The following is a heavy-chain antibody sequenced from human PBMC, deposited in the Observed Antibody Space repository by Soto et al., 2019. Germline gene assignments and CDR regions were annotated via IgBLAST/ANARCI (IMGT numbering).Heavy chain of an antibody. Sequence: EVQLLDSGGGWVQPGGSLRLSCVASGFVFSDYAMSWVRQALGMGLEWVSAISAGGSDTYYADSVKGRFTVSRVNSKNTLYLQMNTLRAEDTAIYYCASVPIWCGSSSCYTEGFDSWGQGTLVTVSS. D-gene: IGHD2-2*01. J-gene: IGHJ4*02. CDR3: ASVPIWCGSSSCYTEGFDS. V-gene: IGHV3-23*01. CDR1: GFVFSDYA. CDR2: ISAGGSDT.